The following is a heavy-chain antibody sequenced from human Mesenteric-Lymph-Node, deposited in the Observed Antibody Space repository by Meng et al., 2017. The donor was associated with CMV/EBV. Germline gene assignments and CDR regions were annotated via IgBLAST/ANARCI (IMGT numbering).Heavy chain of an antibody. CDR2: IPYDGSNK. D-gene: IGHD3/OR15-3a*01. V-gene: IGHV3-30*02. J-gene: IGHJ4*02. CDR1: GFTFSSYV. CDR3: ARAIQFLDWFYYFDY. Sequence: GESLKISCGAAGFTFSSYVMQWVRQALGRGLEWVAFIPYDGSNKYYADSVKGRFTLSRDKAKNSLYLQMNSLRAEDTAVYYCARAIQFLDWFYYFDYWGQGTLVTVSS.